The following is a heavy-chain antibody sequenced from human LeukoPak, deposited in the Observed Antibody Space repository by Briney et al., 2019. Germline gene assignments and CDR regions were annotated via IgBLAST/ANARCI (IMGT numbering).Heavy chain of an antibody. CDR2: IYYSGST. V-gene: IGHV4-59*01. CDR3: AREGTAGTAFDI. CDR1: GGSISSYY. J-gene: IGHJ3*02. Sequence: KTSETLSLTCTVSGGSISSYYWSWIRQPPGKGLEWIGYIYYSGSTNYNPSLKSRVTISVDTSKNQFSLKLSSVTAADTAVYYYAREGTAGTAFDIWGQGTMVTVSS. D-gene: IGHD6-13*01.